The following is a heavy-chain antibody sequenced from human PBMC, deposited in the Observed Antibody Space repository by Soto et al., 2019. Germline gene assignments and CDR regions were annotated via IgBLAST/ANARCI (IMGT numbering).Heavy chain of an antibody. V-gene: IGHV1-69*01. Sequence: QVQLVQSGAEVKKPGSSVKVSCKASGGTFSSYAISWVRQAPGQGLEWMGGIIPIFGTANYAQKFQGRVTITADESTSTAYMERSSLRSEDTAVYYCARDPARYCRGGSCSFQHWGQGTLVTVSS. D-gene: IGHD2-15*01. CDR3: ARDPARYCRGGSCSFQH. CDR1: GGTFSSYA. J-gene: IGHJ1*01. CDR2: IIPIFGTA.